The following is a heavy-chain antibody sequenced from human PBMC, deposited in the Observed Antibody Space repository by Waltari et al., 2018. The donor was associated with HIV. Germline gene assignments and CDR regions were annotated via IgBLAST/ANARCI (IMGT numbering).Heavy chain of an antibody. Sequence: EVQLVESGGGLVQPGGSLRLSCAASGFTFSSYSLNWVRQAPGKGLEWVSYNSSSSSTIYYADSVKGRFTISRDNAKNSLYLQMNSLRAEDTAVYYCARARAYYYGMDVWGQGTTVTVSS. V-gene: IGHV3-48*01. CDR3: ARARAYYYGMDV. J-gene: IGHJ6*02. CDR2: NSSSSSTI. CDR1: GFTFSSYS.